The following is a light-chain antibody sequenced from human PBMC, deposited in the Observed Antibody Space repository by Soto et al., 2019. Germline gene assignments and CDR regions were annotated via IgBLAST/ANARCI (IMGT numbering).Light chain of an antibody. J-gene: IGKJ5*01. V-gene: IGKV3-11*01. CDR1: QTVSFY. CDR3: QLLSRGPPIA. CDR2: DAS. Sequence: EIVLTQSPATLSLSPGERATLSCRASQTVSFYLAWYQQKPGQAPRLLIYDASTRATGIPARFSGSGSGTDCARTISNREPESASRYCSQLLSRGPPIASGQGTRLEIK.